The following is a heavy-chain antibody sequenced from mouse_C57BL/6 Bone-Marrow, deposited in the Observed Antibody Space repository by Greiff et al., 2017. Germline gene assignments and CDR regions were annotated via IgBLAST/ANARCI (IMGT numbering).Heavy chain of an antibody. J-gene: IGHJ3*01. V-gene: IGHV1-63*01. CDR1: GYTFTNYW. CDR3: AREDDYDHVTFAY. Sequence: QVQLQQSGAELVRPGTSVKMSCKASGYTFTNYWIGWAKQRPGHGLEWIGDIYPGGGYTNYNEKFKGKATLTADKSSSTAYMQFCSLTSEDSAIYYCAREDDYDHVTFAYWGQGTLVTVSA. D-gene: IGHD2-4*01. CDR2: IYPGGGYT.